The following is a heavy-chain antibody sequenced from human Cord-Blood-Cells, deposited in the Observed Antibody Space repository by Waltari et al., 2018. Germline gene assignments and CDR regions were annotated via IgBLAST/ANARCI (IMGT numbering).Heavy chain of an antibody. D-gene: IGHD3-10*01. Sequence: QVQLQQWGAGLLKPSETLSLTCAVYGGSFSGYYWSWIRQPPGKGLEWIGEINHSGSTNSTPSLKSRVTISVDTSKNQFSLKLSSVTAADTAVYYCASGEGSGSYFDPWGQGTLVTVSS. CDR2: INHSGST. CDR3: ASGEGSGSYFDP. V-gene: IGHV4-34*01. J-gene: IGHJ5*02. CDR1: GGSFSGYY.